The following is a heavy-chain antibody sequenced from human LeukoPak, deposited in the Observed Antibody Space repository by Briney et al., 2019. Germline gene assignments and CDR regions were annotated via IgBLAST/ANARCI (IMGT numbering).Heavy chain of an antibody. CDR1: GFTFDDYT. V-gene: IGHV3-43*01. J-gene: IGHJ4*02. Sequence: GGSLRLSCAASGFTFDDYTMHWVRQAPGKGLEWVSLISWDGGSTYYADSVKGRFTISRDNSKNSLYLQMNSLRTEDTALYYCAKGIPKGYCSSTSCYHGGVYYWGQGTLVTVSS. CDR2: ISWDGGST. CDR3: AKGIPKGYCSSTSCYHGGVYY. D-gene: IGHD2-2*01.